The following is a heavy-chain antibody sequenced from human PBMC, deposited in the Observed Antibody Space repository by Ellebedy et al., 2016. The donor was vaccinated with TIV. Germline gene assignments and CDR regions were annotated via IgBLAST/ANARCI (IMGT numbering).Heavy chain of an antibody. V-gene: IGHV3-7*01. CDR3: AREDRGFYFDY. CDR2: IKQDGSEK. CDR1: GFTFSSYW. D-gene: IGHD3-10*01. J-gene: IGHJ4*02. Sequence: GGSLRLXXAASGFTFSSYWMSWVRQAPGKGLEWVANIKQDGSEKYYVDSVKGRFTIPRDNAKNSLYLQMNSLRAEDTAVYYCAREDRGFYFDYWGQGTLVTVSS.